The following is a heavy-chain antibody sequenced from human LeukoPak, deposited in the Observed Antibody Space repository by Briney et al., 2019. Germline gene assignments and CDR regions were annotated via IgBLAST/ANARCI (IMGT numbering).Heavy chain of an antibody. V-gene: IGHV1-8*01. CDR1: GYTLTELS. CDR2: MNPSSGNT. J-gene: IGHJ5*02. D-gene: IGHD6-13*01. Sequence: GASVKVSCKVSGYTLTELSMHWVRQATGQGLEWMGWMNPSSGNTGYAQKFQGRVTMTRNTSISTAYMELSSLRSEDTAVYYCARSGSSWSHNWFDPWGQGTLVTVSS. CDR3: ARSGSSWSHNWFDP.